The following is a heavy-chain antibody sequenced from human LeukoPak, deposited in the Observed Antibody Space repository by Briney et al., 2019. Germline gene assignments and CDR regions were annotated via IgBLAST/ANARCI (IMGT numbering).Heavy chain of an antibody. V-gene: IGHV4-39*07. CDR2: IYYSGST. CDR1: RGSIRGSIRSYY. J-gene: IGHJ5*02. Sequence: PSETLSLTCTGSRGSIRGSIRSYYWSWLRQPPGKGLEWIGNIYYSGSTYYNPSLKSRVSLSVDTSKNHFSLKLSSVTAADTAVYFRAREVMRYQHMNWFDPWGQGTLVIVSS. D-gene: IGHD3-16*01. CDR3: AREVMRYQHMNWFDP.